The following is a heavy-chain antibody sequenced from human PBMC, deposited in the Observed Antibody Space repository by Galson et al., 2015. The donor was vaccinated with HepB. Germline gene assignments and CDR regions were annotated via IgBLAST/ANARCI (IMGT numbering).Heavy chain of an antibody. V-gene: IGHV6-1*01. J-gene: IGHJ6*02. Sequence: CAISGDSVSSNYAVWNWIRLSPSRGLEWLGRTYYRSKWIYDYAESVKSRITITPDTSKNLVSLQLHSVTPADAAVYYCAYGVDVWGQGTTVTVSS. CDR1: GDSVSSNYAV. CDR2: TYYRSKWIY. CDR3: AYGVDV.